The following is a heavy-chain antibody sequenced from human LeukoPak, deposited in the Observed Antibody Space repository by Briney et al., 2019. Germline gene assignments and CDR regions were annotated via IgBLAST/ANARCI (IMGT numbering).Heavy chain of an antibody. CDR2: IIPVFGTR. Sequence: SVNVSCKASGGSFSTYVITWVPQAPGQGLEWMGGIIPVFGTRNYAQKLQGRITIAADELTGTSYMELSSLRSEDTAVYYCAREGASHYDSTSDYWGQGTLVTVSA. J-gene: IGHJ4*02. CDR3: AREGASHYDSTSDY. CDR1: GGSFSTYV. V-gene: IGHV1-69*13. D-gene: IGHD3-22*01.